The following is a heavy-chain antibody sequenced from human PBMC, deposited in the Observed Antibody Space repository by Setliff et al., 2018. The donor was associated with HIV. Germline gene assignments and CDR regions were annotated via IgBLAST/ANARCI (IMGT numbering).Heavy chain of an antibody. CDR2: LYYGETT. CDR3: ARGPVYCGGRGDNCHGFQY. D-gene: IGHD2-21*01. Sequence: SETLSLTCTVSGGSIRGHSWSWMRQPPGKALEWIGYLYYGETTNYNPSLKSRVTISRDTSRNEFSLKLNSVTAADTAAYSCARGPVYCGGRGDNCHGFQYWAQGTLVTVSS. CDR1: GGSIRGHS. V-gene: IGHV4-59*11. J-gene: IGHJ1*01.